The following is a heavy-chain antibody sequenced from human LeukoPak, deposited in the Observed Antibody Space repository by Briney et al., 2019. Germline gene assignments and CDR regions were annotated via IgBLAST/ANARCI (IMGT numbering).Heavy chain of an antibody. J-gene: IGHJ4*02. Sequence: GGSLRLSCAASGFTLSSYAMHWVRQAPGKGLEWVAVISYDGSNKYYADSVKGRFTISRDNSKNTLYLQMNSLRAEDTAVYYCARERYGDYVFDYWGQGTLVTVSS. CDR1: GFTLSSYA. CDR2: ISYDGSNK. CDR3: ARERYGDYVFDY. D-gene: IGHD4-17*01. V-gene: IGHV3-30*04.